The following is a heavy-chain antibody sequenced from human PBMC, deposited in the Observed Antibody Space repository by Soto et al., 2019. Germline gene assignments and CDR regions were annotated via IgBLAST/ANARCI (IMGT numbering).Heavy chain of an antibody. D-gene: IGHD3-22*01. CDR1: GFSLSNARMG. CDR3: ARNLYDDSSGYYHDY. CDR2: IFSNDET. Sequence: QVTLKESGPVLVKPTETLTLTCTVSGFSLSNARMGVSWIRQPPGKALEWLAHIFSNDETSYSTSLKSRLTISKDTSKSQVVLTMTNMDPVDTATYYCARNLYDDSSGYYHDYWGQGTLVTVSS. V-gene: IGHV2-26*01. J-gene: IGHJ4*02.